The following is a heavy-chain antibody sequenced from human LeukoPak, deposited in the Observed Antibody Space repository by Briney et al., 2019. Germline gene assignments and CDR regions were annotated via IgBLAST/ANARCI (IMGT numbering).Heavy chain of an antibody. CDR3: ARESTSINWFDP. CDR1: GFTFSDYS. J-gene: IGHJ5*02. Sequence: PGGSLRLSCAASGFTFSDYSMNWVRQAPGKGLEWLSYISSSSSTIYYADSVKGRFTISRDNAKNSLYLQMNSLRDEDTAVYYCARESTSINWFDPWGQGTLVTVSS. D-gene: IGHD2-2*01. CDR2: ISSSSSTI. V-gene: IGHV3-48*02.